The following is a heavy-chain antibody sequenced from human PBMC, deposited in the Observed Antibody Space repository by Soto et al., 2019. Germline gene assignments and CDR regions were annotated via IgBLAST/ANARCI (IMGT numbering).Heavy chain of an antibody. CDR1: GFTFSNAW. CDR2: IKSKTDGGTT. D-gene: IGHD4-4*01. J-gene: IGHJ4*02. Sequence: PGGSLRLSCAASGFTFSNAWMSWVRQAPGKGLEWVGRIKSKTDGGTTDYAAPVKGRFTISRDDSKNTLYLQMNSLKTEDTAVYYCTTVGPPDTNYDYSNYESAGGVDYWGQGTLVTVSS. V-gene: IGHV3-15*01. CDR3: TTVGPPDTNYDYSNYESAGGVDY.